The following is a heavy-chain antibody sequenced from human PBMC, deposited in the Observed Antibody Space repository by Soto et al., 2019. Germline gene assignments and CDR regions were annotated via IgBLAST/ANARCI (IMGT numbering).Heavy chain of an antibody. CDR1: GFTFSSYW. V-gene: IGHV3-7*01. CDR3: ARDRLEGYCSGGSCYLRRHRNYYYYMDV. D-gene: IGHD2-15*01. Sequence: SGGSLRLSCAASGFTFSSYWMSWVRQAPGKGLEWVANIKQDGSEKYYVDSVKGRFTISRDNAKNSLYLQMNSLRAEDTAVYYCARDRLEGYCSGGSCYLRRHRNYYYYMDVWGKGTTVTVSS. J-gene: IGHJ6*03. CDR2: IKQDGSEK.